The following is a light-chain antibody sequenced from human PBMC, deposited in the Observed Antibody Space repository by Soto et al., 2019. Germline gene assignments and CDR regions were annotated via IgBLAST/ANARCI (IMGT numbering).Light chain of an antibody. Sequence: QSVLTQPPSASETPGQTVSISCSGSNSTIASNTVNWYQRLPGTAPKLLIYYNNQRPSGVPARFSGSKSGTSASLAISGLQSEDESDYYCAAWDDTLKRYVFGTGTKVTVL. CDR3: AAWDDTLKRYV. J-gene: IGLJ1*01. CDR1: NSTIASNT. V-gene: IGLV1-44*01. CDR2: YNN.